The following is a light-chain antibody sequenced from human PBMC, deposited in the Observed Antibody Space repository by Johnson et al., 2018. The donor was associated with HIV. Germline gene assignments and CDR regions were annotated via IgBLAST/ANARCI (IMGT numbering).Light chain of an antibody. V-gene: IGLV1-51*02. CDR2: EDN. CDR3: GTWHSSLSAGGV. Sequence: QSVLTQSPSVSAAPGQRVTISCYGSSSNIGSNYVSWYQQFPGAAPKLLIYEDNKRPSGIPDRFSGSKSGPSATLAITGLQTGDEADYYCGTWHSSLSAGGVFGTGTKVTVL. CDR1: SSNIGSNY. J-gene: IGLJ1*01.